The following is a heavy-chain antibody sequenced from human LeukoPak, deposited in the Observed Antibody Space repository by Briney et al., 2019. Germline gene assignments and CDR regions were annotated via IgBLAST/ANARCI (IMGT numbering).Heavy chain of an antibody. CDR2: ITWNSGRI. V-gene: IGHV3-9*01. D-gene: IGHD3-22*01. CDR1: GFGFSNHA. Sequence: GGSLRLSCAASGFGFSNHAIHWVRQTPGKGLEWVAGITWNSGRIGYGESVKGRFTISRDNAKNSLYLQMNSLRAEDTAVYYCARLVYYDSSGYYYIDYWGQGTLVTVSS. CDR3: ARLVYYDSSGYYYIDY. J-gene: IGHJ4*02.